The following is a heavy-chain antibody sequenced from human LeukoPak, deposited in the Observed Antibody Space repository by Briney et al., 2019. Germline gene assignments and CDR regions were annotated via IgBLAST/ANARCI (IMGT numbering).Heavy chain of an antibody. J-gene: IGHJ6*04. CDR3: TTARLYYYYGMDV. CDR1: GFTFSNAW. Sequence: GGSFRLSCAASGFTFSNAWMSWVRQAPGKGLEWVGRIKSKTDGGTTDYAAPVKGRFTISRDDSKNTLYLQMNSLKTEDTAVYYCTTARLYYYYGMDVWGKGTTVTVSS. V-gene: IGHV3-15*01. CDR2: IKSKTDGGTT. D-gene: IGHD5-12*01.